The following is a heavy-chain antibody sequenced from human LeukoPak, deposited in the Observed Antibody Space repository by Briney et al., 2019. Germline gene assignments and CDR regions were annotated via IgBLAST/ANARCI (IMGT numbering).Heavy chain of an antibody. J-gene: IGHJ6*02. CDR1: GGSFSGYY. CDR2: INHSGST. Sequence: SETLSLTCAVYGGSFSGYYWSWLRQPPGKGLEWIGEINHSGSTNYNPSLKSRVTISVDTSKHQFSLKLSSVTAADTAVYYCARGPPPPRPYYYYGMDVWGQGTTVTVSS. D-gene: IGHD6-25*01. V-gene: IGHV4-34*01. CDR3: ARGPPPPRPYYYYGMDV.